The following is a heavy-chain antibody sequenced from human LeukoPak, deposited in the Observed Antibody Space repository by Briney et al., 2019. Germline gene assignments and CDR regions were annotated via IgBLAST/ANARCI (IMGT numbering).Heavy chain of an antibody. J-gene: IGHJ4*02. V-gene: IGHV1-24*01. CDR2: FDPEDGET. D-gene: IGHD3-22*01. CDR3: ATVDYDSSGYPFGY. Sequence: ASVKVCCKVSGYTLTELSMHWVRQAPGKGLEWMGGFDPEDGETIYAQKFQGRVTMTEDTSTDTAYMELSSLRSEDTAVYYCATVDYDSSGYPFGYWGQGTLVTVSS. CDR1: GYTLTELS.